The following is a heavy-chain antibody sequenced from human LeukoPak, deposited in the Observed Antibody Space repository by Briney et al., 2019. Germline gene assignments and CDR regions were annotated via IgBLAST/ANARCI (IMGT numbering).Heavy chain of an antibody. J-gene: IGHJ3*02. V-gene: IGHV3-30*18. Sequence: QPGRSLRLSCAASGFTFSSYGMHWVRQAPGKGLEWVAVISYDGSNKYYADSVKGRFTIYRDNSKDTLYLKMNSLRAEDTAVYYCAKGMTTVALDAFDIWGKGTMVTVSS. CDR3: AKGMTTVALDAFDI. D-gene: IGHD4-23*01. CDR2: ISYDGSNK. CDR1: GFTFSSYG.